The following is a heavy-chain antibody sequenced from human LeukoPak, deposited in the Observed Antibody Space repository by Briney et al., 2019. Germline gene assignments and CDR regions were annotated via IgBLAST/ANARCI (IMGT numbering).Heavy chain of an antibody. J-gene: IGHJ4*02. D-gene: IGHD3-22*01. CDR2: ISGSGTST. CDR1: GFTFSSYW. Sequence: PSGGSLRLSCAGSGFTFSSYWMYWVRQAPGKGLEWVSGISGSGTSTYYADSVKGRFTISRDNSKNALYLQMNSLRADETAVYYCAKEVYSDSSGYFDYWGQGTLVTVSS. V-gene: IGHV3-23*01. CDR3: AKEVYSDSSGYFDY.